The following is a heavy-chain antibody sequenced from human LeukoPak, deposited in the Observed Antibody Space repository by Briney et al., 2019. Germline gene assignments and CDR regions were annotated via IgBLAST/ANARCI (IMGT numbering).Heavy chain of an antibody. CDR2: MSYDGSSK. Sequence: GRSLRLSCAASGFTFSSYAMHWVRRAPGKGLEWVAVMSYDGSSKYYADSVKGRFTISRDNSKNTLYLQMNSLRTDDTAVYYCARDPDRGYSGYDPGDAFDIWGQGTMVTVSS. D-gene: IGHD5-12*01. CDR3: ARDPDRGYSGYDPGDAFDI. CDR1: GFTFSSYA. J-gene: IGHJ3*02. V-gene: IGHV3-30*04.